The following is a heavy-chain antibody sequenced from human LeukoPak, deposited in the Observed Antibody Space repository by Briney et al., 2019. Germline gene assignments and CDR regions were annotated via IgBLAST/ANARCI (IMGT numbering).Heavy chain of an antibody. J-gene: IGHJ5*02. CDR3: AREGLNMVRGVIPKEAWGWFDP. CDR1: GGSIRSGSYY. Sequence: SETLSLTCTLSGGSIRSGSYYWNWIRQPAGKGLEWIGRIYTSGSTNYNPSLKSRVTVSVDTPKNQFSLKLSSVTAADTAVYYCAREGLNMVRGVIPKEAWGWFDPWGQGTLVTVSS. D-gene: IGHD3-10*01. CDR2: IYTSGST. V-gene: IGHV4-61*02.